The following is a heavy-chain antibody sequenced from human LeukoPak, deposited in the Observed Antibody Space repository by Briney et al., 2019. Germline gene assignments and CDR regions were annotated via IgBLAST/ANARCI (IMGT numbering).Heavy chain of an antibody. J-gene: IGHJ4*02. CDR2: ISYDGSNT. CDR1: GFTFSSYA. D-gene: IGHD3-16*02. CDR3: ARPSSYYDYVWGSYLAH. V-gene: IGHV3-30-3*01. Sequence: PGGSLRLSCAASGFTFSSYAMHWVRQAPGKGLEWVAVISYDGSNTYYADSVKGRFTISRDNSKNTLYLQMNSLRAEDTAVYYCARPSSYYDYVWGSYLAHWGQGTLVTVSS.